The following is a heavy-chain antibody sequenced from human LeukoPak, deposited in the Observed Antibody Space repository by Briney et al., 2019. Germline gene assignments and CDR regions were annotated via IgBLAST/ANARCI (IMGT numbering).Heavy chain of an antibody. CDR3: ARAPTLLAAFGI. CDR1: AFTFSTYT. D-gene: IGHD2-15*01. J-gene: IGHJ3*02. CDR2: ISGSSTYI. V-gene: IGHV3-21*01. Sequence: GGSLRLSCAASAFTFSTYTMNWVRQAPGKGLEWVSSISGSSTYIYYADSVKGRLTISRDNAKNSLYLQMDSLRVEDTAVYYCARAPTLLAAFGIWGQGTMVTVSS.